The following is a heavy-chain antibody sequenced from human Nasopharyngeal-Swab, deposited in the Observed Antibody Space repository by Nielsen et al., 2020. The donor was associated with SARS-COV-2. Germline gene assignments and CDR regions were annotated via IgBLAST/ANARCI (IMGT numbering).Heavy chain of an antibody. J-gene: IGHJ3*02. CDR2: IGTAGDT. Sequence: GESLKISCAASGFTFSTYDMHWVRQVTGKGLEWVSAIGTAGDTYYPGSVKGRFTISRENAKNSLYLQMNSLRAGDTAVYYCARDQGYSYGFGSAFDIWGQGTMVTVSS. V-gene: IGHV3-13*01. CDR1: GFTFSTYD. CDR3: ARDQGYSYGFGSAFDI. D-gene: IGHD5-18*01.